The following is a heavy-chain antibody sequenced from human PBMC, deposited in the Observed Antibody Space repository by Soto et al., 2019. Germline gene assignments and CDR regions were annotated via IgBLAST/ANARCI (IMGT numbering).Heavy chain of an antibody. CDR3: ARLGAYYQSLDP. CDR1: GGSISSGDYY. Sequence: PSETLSLTCTVSGGSISSGDYYWSWIRQPPGKGLEWIGYIYYSGSTYYNPSLKSRVTISVDTSKNQFSLNLSSVTAADTAVYYCARLGAYYQSLDPWGPGILVTVSS. D-gene: IGHD2-21*01. V-gene: IGHV4-30-4*01. CDR2: IYYSGST. J-gene: IGHJ5*02.